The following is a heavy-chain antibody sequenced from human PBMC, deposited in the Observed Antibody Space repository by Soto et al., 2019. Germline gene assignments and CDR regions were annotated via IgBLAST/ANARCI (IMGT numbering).Heavy chain of an antibody. CDR3: ARGGYYHENSGQNAYDY. CDR1: GGSISSGGYY. Sequence: SETLSLTCTVSGGSISSGGYYWSWIRQHPGKGLEWIGYIYCGGSTYYNPSLKSRATISGDTSKNQFSLKLSSVTAADTAVYYCARGGYYHENSGQNAYDYWGQGILVTVSS. J-gene: IGHJ4*01. D-gene: IGHD3-22*01. V-gene: IGHV4-31*03. CDR2: IYCGGST.